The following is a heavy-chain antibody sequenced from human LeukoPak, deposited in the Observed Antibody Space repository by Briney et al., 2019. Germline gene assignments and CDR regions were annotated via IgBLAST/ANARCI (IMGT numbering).Heavy chain of an antibody. CDR3: ARVKDPGGYYYYYYMDI. V-gene: IGHV4-39*07. CDR2: IYHSGST. Sequence: SETLSLTCTVSGGSISTSNYYWGWIRQPPGKGLEWIGSIYHSGSTYYNPSLKSRVTISVDTSKNQFSPKVSSVTAADTAVYYCARVKDPGGYYYYYYMDIWGKGNTVTVSS. CDR1: GGSISTSNYY. J-gene: IGHJ6*03. D-gene: IGHD3-16*01.